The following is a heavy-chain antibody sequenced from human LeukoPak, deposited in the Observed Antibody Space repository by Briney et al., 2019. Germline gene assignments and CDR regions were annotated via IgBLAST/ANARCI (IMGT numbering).Heavy chain of an antibody. CDR2: ISSGGST. CDR1: GFTVSSNY. CDR3: ARDQREQQLVG. D-gene: IGHD6-13*01. Sequence: GGSLRLSCAASGFTVSSNYMNWVRKAPGKGLEWVSLISSGGSTSYADSVKGRFTISRDNSKNTLYLQMNILRAEDTAVYYCARDQREQQLVGWGQGTLVIVSS. J-gene: IGHJ4*02. V-gene: IGHV3-66*01.